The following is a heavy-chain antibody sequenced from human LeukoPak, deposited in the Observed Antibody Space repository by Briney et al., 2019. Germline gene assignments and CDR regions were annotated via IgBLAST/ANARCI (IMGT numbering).Heavy chain of an antibody. D-gene: IGHD2-2*01. CDR3: ARSGMDCSSTSCYLDAFDI. Sequence: GGSLRLSCAASGFTFSSYSMNWVRQAPGKGLEWVSYISSSSSTIYYVDSVKGRFTISRDNDKNSLYLQMNSLRAEDTAVYYCARSGMDCSSTSCYLDAFDIWGQGTMVTVSS. CDR1: GFTFSSYS. CDR2: ISSSSSTI. V-gene: IGHV3-48*01. J-gene: IGHJ3*02.